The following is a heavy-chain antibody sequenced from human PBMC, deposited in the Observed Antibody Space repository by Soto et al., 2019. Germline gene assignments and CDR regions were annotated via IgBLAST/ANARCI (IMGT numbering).Heavy chain of an antibody. CDR3: ARRGYCSGTTCYKWFDP. CDR2: IDPSDSDT. CDR1: GYNFANNW. V-gene: IGHV5-51*01. Sequence: PGESPKISCRGSGYNFANNWIAWVRQMPGKGLEWMGIIDPSDSDTKYNPSFQGQVTISADKSISTAYVQWSSLKASDTAMYYCARRGYCSGTTCYKWFDPWGQGTLVTVSS. D-gene: IGHD2-2*02. J-gene: IGHJ5*02.